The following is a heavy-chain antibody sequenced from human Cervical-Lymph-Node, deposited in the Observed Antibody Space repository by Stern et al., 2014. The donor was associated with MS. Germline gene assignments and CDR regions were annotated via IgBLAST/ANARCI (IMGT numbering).Heavy chain of an antibody. D-gene: IGHD3-22*01. CDR2: ISSSSSYI. V-gene: IGHV3-21*01. J-gene: IGHJ3*02. CDR1: GFTFSSYS. CDR3: ARDQGGKYYDSSGYYSDAFDI. Sequence: EVQLEESGGGLVKPGGSLRLSCAASGFTFSSYSMNWVRHAPGKGLEWVSSISSSSSYIYYADSVKGRFTISRDNAKNSLYLQMNSLRAEDTAVYYCARDQGGKYYDSSGYYSDAFDIWGQGTMVTVSS.